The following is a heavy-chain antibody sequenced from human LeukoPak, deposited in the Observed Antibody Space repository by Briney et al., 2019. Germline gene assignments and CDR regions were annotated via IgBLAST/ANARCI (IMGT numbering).Heavy chain of an antibody. Sequence: GGSLRLSCAAFGFTFSSFGMHWVRQAPGKGLEWVAVLSYDGSNRYYADSVKGRFTISRDNSKNTLYLQMNSLRAEDTAVYYCAKDASTVTLHADYWGQGTLVTVSS. J-gene: IGHJ4*02. D-gene: IGHD4-17*01. V-gene: IGHV3-30*18. CDR2: LSYDGSNR. CDR3: AKDASTVTLHADY. CDR1: GFTFSSFG.